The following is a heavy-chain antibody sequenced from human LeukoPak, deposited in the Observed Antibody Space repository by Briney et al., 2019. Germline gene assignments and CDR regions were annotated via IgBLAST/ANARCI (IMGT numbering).Heavy chain of an antibody. CDR2: ISGSGGST. Sequence: GGSPRLSCAASGFTFSSYAMSWVRQAPGKGLEWVSAISGSGGSTYYADSVKGRFTISRDNSKNTLYLQMNSLRAEDTAVYYCAKDAPPITMVRGVLDYWGQGTLVTVSS. D-gene: IGHD3-10*01. CDR3: AKDAPPITMVRGVLDY. V-gene: IGHV3-23*01. CDR1: GFTFSSYA. J-gene: IGHJ4*02.